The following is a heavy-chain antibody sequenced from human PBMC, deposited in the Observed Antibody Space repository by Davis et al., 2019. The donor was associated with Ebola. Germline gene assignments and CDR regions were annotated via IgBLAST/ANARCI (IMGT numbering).Heavy chain of an antibody. J-gene: IGHJ5*02. CDR3: ARAGDYVVGWFDP. V-gene: IGHV4-59*01. CDR1: GGSIRNYY. D-gene: IGHD4-17*01. CDR2: VHHSGAT. Sequence: MPSETLSLTCTVSGGSIRNYYWSWIRQSPGKGLEWIGYVHHSGATHYNPFLESRVTISIDTSKSHFSLKLSSLTAADTAVYYCARAGDYVVGWFDPWGQGTQVTVSS.